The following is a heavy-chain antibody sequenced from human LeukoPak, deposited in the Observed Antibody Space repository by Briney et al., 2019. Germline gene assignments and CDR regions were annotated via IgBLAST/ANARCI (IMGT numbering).Heavy chain of an antibody. J-gene: IGHJ4*02. CDR1: GFTFSSYS. V-gene: IGHV3-21*01. D-gene: IGHD4-17*01. Sequence: GGSLRLSCAASGFTFSSYSMNWVRQAPGKGLEWVSSISGSSSYIYYADSVKGRFTISRDNAKNSLYLQMNSLRAEDTAVYYCARDGKMTTVTSVDYWGQGTLVTVSS. CDR3: ARDGKMTTVTSVDY. CDR2: ISGSSSYI.